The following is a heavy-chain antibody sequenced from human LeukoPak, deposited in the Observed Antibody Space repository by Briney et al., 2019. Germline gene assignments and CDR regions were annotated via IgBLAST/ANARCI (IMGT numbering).Heavy chain of an antibody. Sequence: ASVKVSCKASGDSIRSYGITWVRQAPGQGLEWMGWISDYDCKTNYAQNVQGRVTMTTDTSTSTAYMELRSVRSDDTAVYYCARSRVRGSPHPNAFDIWGQGTKVTVSS. D-gene: IGHD3-10*01. J-gene: IGHJ3*02. V-gene: IGHV1-18*01. CDR3: ARSRVRGSPHPNAFDI. CDR1: GDSIRSYG. CDR2: ISDYDCKT.